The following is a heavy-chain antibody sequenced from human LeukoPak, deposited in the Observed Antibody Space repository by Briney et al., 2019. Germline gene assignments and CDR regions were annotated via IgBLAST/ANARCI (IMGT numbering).Heavy chain of an antibody. J-gene: IGHJ4*02. Sequence: ASVKVSCKASGYTFSDYHIRWVRQAPGQGLEWMGRIYPDSGGTNYAQKFQGRVTMTRDTSISTAYMELSRLRSDDTAIYYCAREDWHYANWGQGTLVTVSS. CDR3: AREDWHYAN. V-gene: IGHV1-2*02. CDR1: GYTFSDYH. D-gene: IGHD1-7*01. CDR2: IYPDSGGT.